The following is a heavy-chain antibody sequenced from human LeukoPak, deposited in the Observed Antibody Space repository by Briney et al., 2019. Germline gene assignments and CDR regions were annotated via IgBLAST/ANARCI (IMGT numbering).Heavy chain of an antibody. CDR3: ARDRDAVTTGIFDY. CDR1: GFTFSSYS. J-gene: IGHJ4*02. CDR2: ISSSSSYI. Sequence: GGSLRLSCAASGFTFSSYSMNWVRQAPGKGLEWVSSISSSSSYIYYADSVKGRFTISRGNAENSLYLQMNSLRAEDTAVYYCARDRDAVTTGIFDYWGQGTLVTVSS. V-gene: IGHV3-21*01. D-gene: IGHD4-17*01.